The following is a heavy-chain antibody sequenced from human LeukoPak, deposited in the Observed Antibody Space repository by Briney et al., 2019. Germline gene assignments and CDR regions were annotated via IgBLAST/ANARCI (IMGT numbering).Heavy chain of an antibody. Sequence: PSETLSLTCAVSGGSISSGGYSWSWIRQPPGKGLEWIGYIYHSGSTYYNPSLKSRVTISVDTSKNQFSLKLSSVTAADTAVYYCARVDYRRGMDVWGQGTTVTVSS. CDR3: ARVDYRRGMDV. CDR1: GGSISSGGYS. J-gene: IGHJ6*02. D-gene: IGHD3-16*02. CDR2: IYHSGST. V-gene: IGHV4-30-2*01.